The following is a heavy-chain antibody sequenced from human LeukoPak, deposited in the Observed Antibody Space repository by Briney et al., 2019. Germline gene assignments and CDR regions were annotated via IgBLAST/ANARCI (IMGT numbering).Heavy chain of an antibody. Sequence: GGSLRLSCAASGFTFSSYAMSWVRQAPGTGLEWVSAVSGGGGGAYYVDSVEGRFTVSRDNSKSTLYLQMNSLRAEDTAVYYCAKDINWGRGNYFDYWGQGTLVTVSS. CDR3: AKDINWGRGNYFDY. CDR2: VSGGGGGA. J-gene: IGHJ4*02. CDR1: GFTFSSYA. D-gene: IGHD7-27*01. V-gene: IGHV3-23*01.